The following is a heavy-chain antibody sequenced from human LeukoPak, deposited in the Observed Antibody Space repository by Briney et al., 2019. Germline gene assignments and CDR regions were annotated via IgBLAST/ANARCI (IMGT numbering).Heavy chain of an antibody. D-gene: IGHD6-19*01. CDR3: ARGSYSSGWVYWYFDL. Sequence: SETLSLTCAVSGGSISSYYWSWIRQPPGKGLEWFGYIYYSGSTNYNPSLKSRVTISVDTSKNQFSLKLSSVSAADTAVYYCARGSYSSGWVYWYFDLWGRGTLVTVSS. V-gene: IGHV4-59*01. CDR2: IYYSGST. CDR1: GGSISSYY. J-gene: IGHJ2*01.